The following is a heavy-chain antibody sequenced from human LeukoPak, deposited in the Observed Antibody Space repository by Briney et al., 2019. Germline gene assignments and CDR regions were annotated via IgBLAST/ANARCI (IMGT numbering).Heavy chain of an antibody. CDR1: GFTFSSYW. CDR2: INSDGRST. D-gene: IGHD3-10*01. V-gene: IGHV3-74*01. Sequence: PGGSLRLSCAASGFTFSSYWMHWVRQAPGKGLVWVSRINSDGRSTSYADSVKGRFTISRDNAKNTLYLQMNSLRAEDTAVYYCAREVPLMVRGPDRRYYYYYYMDVWGKGTTVTVSS. J-gene: IGHJ6*03. CDR3: AREVPLMVRGPDRRYYYYYYMDV.